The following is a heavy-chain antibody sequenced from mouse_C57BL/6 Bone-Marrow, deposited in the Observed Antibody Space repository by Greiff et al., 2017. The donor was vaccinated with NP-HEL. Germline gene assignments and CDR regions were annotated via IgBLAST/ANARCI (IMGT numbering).Heavy chain of an antibody. CDR3: ARDYGGSSWFAY. J-gene: IGHJ3*01. Sequence: QVQLQQPGAELVMPGASVKLSCKASGYTFTSYWMHWVKQRPGQGLEWIGEIDPSDSYTNYNQKFKGKSTLTVDKSSSTAYMQLSSLTSEASAVYYCARDYGGSSWFAYWGQGTLVTVSA. CDR1: GYTFTSYW. D-gene: IGHD1-1*01. CDR2: IDPSDSYT. V-gene: IGHV1-69*01.